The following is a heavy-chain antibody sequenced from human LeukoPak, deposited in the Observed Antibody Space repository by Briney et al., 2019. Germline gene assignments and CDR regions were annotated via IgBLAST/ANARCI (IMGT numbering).Heavy chain of an antibody. D-gene: IGHD6-19*01. Sequence: ASLKVSCKASVYTFSSYDINWVRQATGQGLEWMGWMNPNSGNRGYAQKFQGRLNMTRNTSISTAYMELSSLRSEDSAVYYCARRVGSGWPVQHWGQGTLVTVSS. CDR3: ARRVGSGWPVQH. J-gene: IGHJ1*01. V-gene: IGHV1-8*01. CDR2: MNPNSGNR. CDR1: VYTFSSYD.